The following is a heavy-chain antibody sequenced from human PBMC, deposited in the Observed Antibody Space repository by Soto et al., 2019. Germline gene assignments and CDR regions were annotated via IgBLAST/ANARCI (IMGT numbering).Heavy chain of an antibody. CDR1: GFSLSTSGVG. V-gene: IGHV2-5*02. J-gene: IGHJ4*02. CDR2: IYWVDYK. Sequence: QITLKESGPTLVKPTQTLTLTCTFSGFSLSTSGVGVGWIRQPPGKALAWLALIYWVDYKRSSPSLKSRLTITKDTSKIQVVLTITNLYPVDSATYYCARTTYYYDSSGYYAGVVDYWGQGTLVTVSS. D-gene: IGHD3-22*01. CDR3: ARTTYYYDSSGYYAGVVDY.